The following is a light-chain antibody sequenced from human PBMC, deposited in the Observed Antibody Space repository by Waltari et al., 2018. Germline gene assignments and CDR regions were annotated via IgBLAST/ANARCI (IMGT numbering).Light chain of an antibody. CDR3: DSKSSSSPHV. V-gene: IGLV2-14*03. CDR2: DVS. CDR1: SSDIRNFNY. J-gene: IGLJ1*01. Sequence: QSGLTQPASVSGSPEQSVTVTCTADSSDIRNFNYFPWYQQHPGNAPKLMIYDVSSRPSVVSNRFFGSKSGNTASLTISGHQAEDEADYYCDSKSSSSPHVFGTGTKVTVL.